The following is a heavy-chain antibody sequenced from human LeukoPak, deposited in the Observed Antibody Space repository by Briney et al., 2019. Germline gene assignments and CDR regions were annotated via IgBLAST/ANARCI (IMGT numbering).Heavy chain of an antibody. J-gene: IGHJ6*02. CDR2: IYYSGST. Sequence: SQTLSLTCTVSGGSISGGGYYWRWIRQHPGKGLEWIGYIYYSGSTYYNPSLKSRVTISVDTSKNQFSLKLSSVTAADTAVYYCARERLGLSSPGYYYYGMDVWGQGTTVTVSS. CDR1: GGSISGGGYY. V-gene: IGHV4-31*03. CDR3: ARERLGLSSPGYYYYGMDV. D-gene: IGHD2-15*01.